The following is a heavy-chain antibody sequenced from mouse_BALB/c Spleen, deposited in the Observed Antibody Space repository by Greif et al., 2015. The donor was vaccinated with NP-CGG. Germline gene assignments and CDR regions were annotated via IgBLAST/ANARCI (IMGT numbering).Heavy chain of an antibody. D-gene: IGHD3-1*01. J-gene: IGHJ4*01. CDR3: ARDSGYGAMDY. CDR1: GFTFSSYG. CDR2: INSNGGST. Sequence: EVQRVESGGGLVQPGGSLKLSCAASGFTFSSYGMSWARQTPDKRLELVATINSNGGSTYYPDSVKGRFTISRDNAKNTLYLQMSSLKSEDTAMYYCARDSGYGAMDYWGQGTSVTVPS. V-gene: IGHV5-6-3*01.